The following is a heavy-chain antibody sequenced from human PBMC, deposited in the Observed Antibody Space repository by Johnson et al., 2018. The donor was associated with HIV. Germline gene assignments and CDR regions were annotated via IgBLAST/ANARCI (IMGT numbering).Heavy chain of an antibody. Sequence: QVQLVESGGVVVQPGRSLRLPCAASGFTFSSYAMHWVRQAPGKGLEWVAVISYDGSNKYYADSVKGRLTISRDNSKNTLYLQMNSLRAEDTAVYYCAREGAAAGPTDAFDIWGQGTMVTVSS. J-gene: IGHJ3*02. CDR1: GFTFSSYA. V-gene: IGHV3-30-3*01. D-gene: IGHD6-13*01. CDR3: AREGAAAGPTDAFDI. CDR2: ISYDGSNK.